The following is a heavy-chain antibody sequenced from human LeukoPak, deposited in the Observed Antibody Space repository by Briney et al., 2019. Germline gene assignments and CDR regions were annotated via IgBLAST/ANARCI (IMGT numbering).Heavy chain of an antibody. D-gene: IGHD3-22*01. J-gene: IGHJ4*02. V-gene: IGHV3-23*01. CDR3: AKGASYYYDSSGYFDY. CDR1: GFTFSSYA. CDR2: IGGSGGST. Sequence: PGGSLRLSCAASGFTFSSYAMSWVRQAPGKGLEWVSAIGGSGGSTYYADSVKGRFTISRDNSKNTLYLQMNSLRAEDTAVYYCAKGASYYYDSSGYFDYWGQGTLVTVSS.